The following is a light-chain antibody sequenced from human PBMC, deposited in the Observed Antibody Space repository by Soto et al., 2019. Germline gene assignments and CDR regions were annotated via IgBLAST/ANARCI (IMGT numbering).Light chain of an antibody. J-gene: IGKJ4*01. V-gene: IGKV3-11*01. CDR2: DAS. CDR3: QQRSNWPPVT. CDR1: QSVSSY. Sequence: EIVLTQSPATLSLSPGERATLSCRASQSVSSYLAWYHQKPGQAPRLLIYDASNRATGIPARVSGSGSGTDVTLTISSLEPEDFAVYYCQQRSNWPPVTFGGGTKVEIK.